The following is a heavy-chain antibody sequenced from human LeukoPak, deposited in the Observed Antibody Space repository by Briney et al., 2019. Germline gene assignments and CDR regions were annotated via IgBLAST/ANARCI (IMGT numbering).Heavy chain of an antibody. V-gene: IGHV4-59*01. Sequence: SETLSLTCTVSGGSISSYYWTWMRQPPGKGPEWIGYIYNSGTTSYHPSLKSRVTISVATSKSQFSLKPTSVTAADTAVYYCGRGAPFRGVESWGQGTLVTVSS. J-gene: IGHJ4*02. CDR1: GGSISSYY. D-gene: IGHD3-16*01. CDR3: GRGAPFRGVES. CDR2: IYNSGTT.